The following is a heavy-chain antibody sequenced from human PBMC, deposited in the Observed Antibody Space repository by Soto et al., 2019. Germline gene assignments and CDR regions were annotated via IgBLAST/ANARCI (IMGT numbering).Heavy chain of an antibody. CDR2: IYYSGST. V-gene: IGHV4-30-4*01. Sequence: QVQLQESGPGLVKPSQTLSLTCTVSGGSFSSGDYYWSWIRQPPGKGLEWIGYIYYSGSTYYNPSLKSRVTISVDTSKNQFSLKLSSVTAADTAVYYCARATVTTEGWFDPWGQGTLVTVSS. J-gene: IGHJ5*02. CDR3: ARATVTTEGWFDP. CDR1: GGSFSSGDYY. D-gene: IGHD4-17*01.